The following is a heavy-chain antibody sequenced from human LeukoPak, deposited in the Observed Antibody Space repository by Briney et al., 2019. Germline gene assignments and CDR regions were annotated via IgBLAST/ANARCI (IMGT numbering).Heavy chain of an antibody. D-gene: IGHD3-9*01. V-gene: IGHV3-48*03. CDR1: GFTFSSYE. Sequence: GGSLRLSCAASGFTFSSYEMNWVRQAPGKGLEGVLFISMSGAHMYYADSVKGRFTISRDNAKHSLYLQMNSLRADDTASYYCARERGHDILTGDYNVRALDYWGQGTLVTVSS. CDR3: ARERGHDILTGDYNVRALDY. CDR2: ISMSGAHM. J-gene: IGHJ4*02.